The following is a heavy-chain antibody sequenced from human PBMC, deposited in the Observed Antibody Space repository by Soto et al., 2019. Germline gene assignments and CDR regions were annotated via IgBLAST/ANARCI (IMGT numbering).Heavy chain of an antibody. CDR3: AKARCTGDTCFVPDY. D-gene: IGHD2-8*02. CDR1: GFSFSSYT. J-gene: IGHJ4*01. Sequence: EVQLLESGGGLVQPGGSLRLSCAASGFSFSSYTMAWVRQAPGKGLEWVSSISGSGGSPSYADSVQGRFIISRDNARNTVSLQMNRLRAEDTATYYCAKARCTGDTCFVPDYWGHGRLVTVSS. V-gene: IGHV3-23*01. CDR2: ISGSGGSP.